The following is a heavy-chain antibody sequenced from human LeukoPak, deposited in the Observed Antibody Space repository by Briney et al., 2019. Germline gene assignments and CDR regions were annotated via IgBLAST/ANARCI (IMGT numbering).Heavy chain of an antibody. D-gene: IGHD3-16*01. Sequence: PSETLSLTCSVSGGSISPYYWSWIRRPPGKGLEWIGYIYYSGSTNYNPSLKSRVTISVDTSKHQFSLKLSSVTAADTAVYYCARIWGNYYYYMDVWGKGTTVTVSS. J-gene: IGHJ6*03. CDR1: GGSISPYY. V-gene: IGHV4-59*08. CDR2: IYYSGST. CDR3: ARIWGNYYYYMDV.